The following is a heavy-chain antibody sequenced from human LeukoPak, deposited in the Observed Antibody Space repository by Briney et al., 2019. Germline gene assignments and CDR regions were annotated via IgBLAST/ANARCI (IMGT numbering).Heavy chain of an antibody. CDR2: IYYSGGA. J-gene: IGHJ4*02. CDR3: ARGGGQYNILTGYPYYFDY. CDR1: AGSFSSGDYY. D-gene: IGHD3-9*01. V-gene: IGHV4-30-4*01. Sequence: SQTLSLTCTVSAGSFSSGDYYWSWIRQPPGKGLEWIGYIYYSGGAYYNPSLKSRLTMSVDTSKNQFSLKLSSVIVEDTAVYYCARGGGQYNILTGYPYYFDYWGQGTLVTVSS.